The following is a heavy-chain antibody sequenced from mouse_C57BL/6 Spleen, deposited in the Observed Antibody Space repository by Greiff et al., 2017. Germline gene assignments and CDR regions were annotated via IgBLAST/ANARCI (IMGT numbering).Heavy chain of an antibody. V-gene: IGHV1-82*01. D-gene: IGHD1-1*01. CDR3: ARNYGSSNYAMDY. J-gene: IGHJ4*01. Sequence: QVQLKESGPELVKPGASVKISCKASGYAFSSSWMNWVKQRPGKGLEWIGRIYPGDGDTNYNGKFKGKATLTADNSSSTAYMQLSSLTAEDSAVYCCARNYGSSNYAMDYWGQGTSVTVAS. CDR1: GYAFSSSW. CDR2: IYPGDGDT.